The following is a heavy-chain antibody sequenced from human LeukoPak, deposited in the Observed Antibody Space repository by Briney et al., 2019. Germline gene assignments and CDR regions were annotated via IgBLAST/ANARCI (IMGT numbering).Heavy chain of an antibody. D-gene: IGHD3-10*01. Sequence: PGGSLRLSCAASGFTFSSYAMSWVRQAPGKGLEWVSAISGSGGSTYYADSVKGRFTISRDNSKNTLYVQMNSLRAEDTAVYYCARGYLYGSAPMGPDYWGQGTLVTVSS. V-gene: IGHV3-23*01. J-gene: IGHJ4*02. CDR1: GFTFSSYA. CDR2: ISGSGGST. CDR3: ARGYLYGSAPMGPDY.